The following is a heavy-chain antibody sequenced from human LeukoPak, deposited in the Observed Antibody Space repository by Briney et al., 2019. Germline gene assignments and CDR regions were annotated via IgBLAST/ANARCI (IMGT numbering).Heavy chain of an antibody. Sequence: SETLSLTCTVSGGSISSYYWSWIRQPAGKGLEWIGRIYTSGSTNYNPSLKSRVAMSVDTSKNQFSLKLSSVTAADTAVYYCARDGIAAAVRGVSAFDIWGQGTMVTVSS. CDR1: GGSISSYY. CDR3: ARDGIAAAVRGVSAFDI. CDR2: IYTSGST. D-gene: IGHD6-13*01. J-gene: IGHJ3*02. V-gene: IGHV4-4*07.